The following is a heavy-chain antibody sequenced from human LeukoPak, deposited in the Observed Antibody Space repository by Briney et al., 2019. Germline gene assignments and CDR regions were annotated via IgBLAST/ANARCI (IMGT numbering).Heavy chain of an antibody. D-gene: IGHD5-24*01. Sequence: SETLSLTCAVYGGSFSGYYWSWIRQPPGKGLEWIGEINHSRSTNYNPSLKSRVNISVDTSKNQFSLKLSSVTAADTAVHYCARLRDGYNYSPFDYWGQGTLVSVSS. CDR1: GGSFSGYY. J-gene: IGHJ4*02. CDR2: INHSRST. CDR3: ARLRDGYNYSPFDY. V-gene: IGHV4-34*01.